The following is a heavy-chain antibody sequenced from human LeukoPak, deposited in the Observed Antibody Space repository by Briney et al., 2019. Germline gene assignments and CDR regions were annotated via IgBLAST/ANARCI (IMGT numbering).Heavy chain of an antibody. CDR2: IYYNGDT. V-gene: IGHV4-59*08. Sequence: SETLSLTCSVSGGSISGSYWSWIRQSPGRGLEWIGYIYYNGDTNYNASLKSRVTISVDMSKNHFSLNLSSVTAGDTAMYYCARHSGNYSRYFDHWGRGTLVTVSS. D-gene: IGHD3-22*01. CDR1: GGSISGSY. CDR3: ARHSGNYSRYFDH. J-gene: IGHJ2*01.